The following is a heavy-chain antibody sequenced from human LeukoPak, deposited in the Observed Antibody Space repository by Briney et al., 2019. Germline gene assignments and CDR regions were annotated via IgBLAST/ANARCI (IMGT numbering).Heavy chain of an antibody. J-gene: IGHJ4*02. CDR3: ARVDSDTAMVDY. V-gene: IGHV4-59*01. CDR2: IYYSGST. CDR1: GGSISSYY. Sequence: PSEILSLTCTVSGGSISSYYWSWIRQPPGKGLEWIGYIYYSGSTNYNPSLKSRVTISVDTSKNQFSLKLSSVTAADTAVYYCARVDSDTAMVDYWGQGTLVTVSS. D-gene: IGHD5-18*01.